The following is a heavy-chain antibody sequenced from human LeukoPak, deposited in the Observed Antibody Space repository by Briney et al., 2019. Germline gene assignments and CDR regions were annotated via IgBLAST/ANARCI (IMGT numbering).Heavy chain of an antibody. D-gene: IGHD6-13*01. CDR1: GFTFSSYG. Sequence: GGSLRLSCAASGFTFSSYGMHWVRQAPGKGLEWVAFIRYDGSNKYYADSVKGRFTISRDNSKNTLYLQMNSLRAEDTAVYYCAKDSSIGYSSSWSYFDYWGQGTLVTVSS. CDR2: IRYDGSNK. J-gene: IGHJ4*02. CDR3: AKDSSIGYSSSWSYFDY. V-gene: IGHV3-30*02.